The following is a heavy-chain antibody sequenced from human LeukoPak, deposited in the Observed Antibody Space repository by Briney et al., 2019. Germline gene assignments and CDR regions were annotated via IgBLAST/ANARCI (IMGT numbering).Heavy chain of an antibody. V-gene: IGHV4-34*01. CDR3: ARDSSGYYYPDAFDI. Sequence: SETLSLTCAVYGGSFSGYYWSWIRQPPGKGLEWIGEINHSGSTNYNPSLKSRVTISVGTSKNQFSLKLSSVTAEDTAVYYCARDSSGYYYPDAFDIWGQGTMVTVSS. J-gene: IGHJ3*02. CDR1: GGSFSGYY. D-gene: IGHD3-22*01. CDR2: INHSGST.